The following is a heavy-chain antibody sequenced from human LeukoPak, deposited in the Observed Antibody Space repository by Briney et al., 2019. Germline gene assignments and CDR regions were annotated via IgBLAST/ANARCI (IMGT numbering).Heavy chain of an antibody. CDR2: INSDGSST. J-gene: IGHJ5*02. CDR1: GFTFSSYW. CDR3: ARGRTPAGFDP. V-gene: IGHV3-74*01. Sequence: PGGSLRLSCAASGFTFSSYWMHWVRQAPGQGLVWVSRINSDGSSTSYADSVKGRFTISRDNAKNTLYLQMNSLRAEDTAVYYCARGRTPAGFDPWGQGTLVTVSS.